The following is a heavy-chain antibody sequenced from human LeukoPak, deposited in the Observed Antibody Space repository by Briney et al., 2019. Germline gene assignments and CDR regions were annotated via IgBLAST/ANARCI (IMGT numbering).Heavy chain of an antibody. D-gene: IGHD2-15*01. CDR2: INADNGNT. V-gene: IGHV1-3*01. CDR1: GYTFTSYA. Sequence: GASVKVSCKASGYTFTSYAMHWVRQAPGQRLEWMGWINADNGNTKYSQKLQGRVTITRDTSASTAYMELSSLRSEDTAVYYCARMLLYCSGGSCYENWFDPWGQGTLVTVSS. CDR3: ARMLLYCSGGSCYENWFDP. J-gene: IGHJ5*02.